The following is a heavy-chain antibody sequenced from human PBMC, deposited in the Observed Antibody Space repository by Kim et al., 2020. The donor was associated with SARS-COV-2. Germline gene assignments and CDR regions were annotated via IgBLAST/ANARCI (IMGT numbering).Heavy chain of an antibody. CDR2: NK. CDR3: VREQLVTLDY. Sequence: NKYYADSGKGRFTISRDNSKNTLYLQMNSLRAEDTAVYYCVREQLVTLDYWGQGTLVTVSS. D-gene: IGHD6-6*01. V-gene: IGHV3-33*01. J-gene: IGHJ4*02.